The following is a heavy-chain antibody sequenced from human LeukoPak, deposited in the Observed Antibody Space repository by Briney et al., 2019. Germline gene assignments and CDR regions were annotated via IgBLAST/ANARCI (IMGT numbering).Heavy chain of an antibody. CDR1: GITLSNYG. J-gene: IGHJ6*03. Sequence: PGGSLRLSCAVSGITLSNYGMSWVRQAPGKGLEWVAGISDSGGRTNYADSVKGRFTISGDNSKNTLYLQMNSLRAEDTAVYYCAKDWARFLEWLFPTYYYYYYMDVWGKGTTVTVSS. V-gene: IGHV3-23*01. D-gene: IGHD3-3*01. CDR3: AKDWARFLEWLFPTYYYYYYMDV. CDR2: ISDSGGRT.